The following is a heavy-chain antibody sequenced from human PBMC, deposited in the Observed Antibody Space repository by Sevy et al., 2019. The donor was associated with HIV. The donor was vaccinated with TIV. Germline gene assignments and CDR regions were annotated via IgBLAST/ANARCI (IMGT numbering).Heavy chain of an antibody. CDR2: ISSSGSNI. CDR3: ARMSSPDDY. J-gene: IGHJ4*02. V-gene: IGHV3-21*01. CDR1: GFTFSFYS. Sequence: GGSLRLSCAASGFTFSFYSMNWVRQAPGKGLEWFSSISSSGSNIYYADSVKGRFTISRDNANNSLYLQMNSLRPEDTAVYYCARMSSPDDYWGQGTLVTVSS.